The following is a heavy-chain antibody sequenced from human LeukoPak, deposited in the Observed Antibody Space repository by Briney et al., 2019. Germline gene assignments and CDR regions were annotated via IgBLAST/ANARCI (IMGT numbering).Heavy chain of an antibody. CDR1: GFTFSSYA. CDR3: ATSGTEEIFDY. V-gene: IGHV3-30-3*01. J-gene: IGHJ4*02. D-gene: IGHD3-3*01. Sequence: GGSLRLSCAASGFTFSSYAMHWVRQAPGKGLEWVAVISYDGSNKYYADSVKGRFTISRDSSKNTLYLQMNSLRAEDTAVYYCATSGTEEIFDYWGQGTLVTVSS. CDR2: ISYDGSNK.